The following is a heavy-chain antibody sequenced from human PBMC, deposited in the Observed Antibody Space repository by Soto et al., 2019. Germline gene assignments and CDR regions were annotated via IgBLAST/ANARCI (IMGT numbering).Heavy chain of an antibody. CDR1: GGSISSVGYY. V-gene: IGHV4-31*03. Sequence: QVQLQESGPGLVKPSQTLSLTCTVSGGSISSVGYYWSWIRQHPGKGLEWIGYIYYSGSTYYNPSLMRRVTLSVDTSKHQFSLKRSPVTAADTAVYYCARDKSGRAAAGYIDYWRQGTLVTVSS. CDR3: ARDKSGRAAAGYIDY. D-gene: IGHD6-13*01. CDR2: IYYSGST. J-gene: IGHJ4*02.